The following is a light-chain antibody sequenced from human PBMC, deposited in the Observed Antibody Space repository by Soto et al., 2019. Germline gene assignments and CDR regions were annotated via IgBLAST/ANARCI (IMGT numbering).Light chain of an antibody. CDR2: DVS. CDR1: SSDVGGYNY. V-gene: IGLV2-8*01. CDR3: SSYAGSNIVV. J-gene: IGLJ2*01. Sequence: QSALTRPPSASGSPGQSVTISCTGSSSDVGGYNYVSWYQQHPGKAPKLMIYDVSKRPSGVPDRFSGSKSGNTASLTVSGLQAEDEADYYCSSYAGSNIVVFGGGTKLTVL.